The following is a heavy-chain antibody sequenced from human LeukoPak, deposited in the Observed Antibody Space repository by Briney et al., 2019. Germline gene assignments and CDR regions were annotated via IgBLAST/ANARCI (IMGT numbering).Heavy chain of an antibody. Sequence: SQTLSLTCTVSGGSISSGDYYWSWIRQPPGQGLEWIGYIYYSGSTYYNPSLKSRVTISVDTSKNQFSLKLSSVTAADTAVYYCARAPYYDSSGYPYGMDVWGQGTTVTVSS. J-gene: IGHJ6*02. CDR2: IYYSGST. V-gene: IGHV4-30-4*01. CDR3: ARAPYYDSSGYPYGMDV. D-gene: IGHD3-22*01. CDR1: GGSISSGDYY.